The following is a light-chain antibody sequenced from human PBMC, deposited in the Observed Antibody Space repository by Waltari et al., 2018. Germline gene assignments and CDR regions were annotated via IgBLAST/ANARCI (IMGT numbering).Light chain of an antibody. V-gene: IGKV2-28*01. J-gene: IGKJ2*01. CDR1: QSLLHSIGHHF. CDR2: CGS. Sequence: DIVMIQSPLSLLVTPGEPASIPSRSNQSLLHSIGHHFFDWYLLKPWQSPQLLIYCGSNRASEVPDRFSGSGSGTDFTLKISRVEAEDVGVYYCMQGLQTPYTFGQGTKLEIK. CDR3: MQGLQTPYT.